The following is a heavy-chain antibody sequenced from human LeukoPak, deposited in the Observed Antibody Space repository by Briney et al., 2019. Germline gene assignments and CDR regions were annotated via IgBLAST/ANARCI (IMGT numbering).Heavy chain of an antibody. V-gene: IGHV6-1*01. CDR3: ARGDYGDSVADFRY. J-gene: IGHJ1*01. Sequence: SQTLSLTCAISGDSVSSNSAAWNWIRQSPSRGLEWLGRTYYRSKWYYDYAVSVKSRVIINPDTSKNQFSLQLNSVTPEDTAVYYCARGDYGDSVADFRYWGQGTLVTVSS. CDR1: GDSVSSNSAA. CDR2: TYYRSKWYY. D-gene: IGHD4-17*01.